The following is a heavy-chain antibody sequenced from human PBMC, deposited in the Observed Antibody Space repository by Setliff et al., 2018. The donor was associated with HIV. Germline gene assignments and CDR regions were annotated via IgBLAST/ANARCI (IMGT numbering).Heavy chain of an antibody. CDR1: GGSASNSRYY. J-gene: IGHJ5*02. D-gene: IGHD3-22*01. CDR2: IHYNGKT. Sequence: LSLTCTVSGGSASNSRYYWAWIRQPPGKGLVYIGSIHYNGKTYYNPSLKSRVTISIDTSKNQFSLNLTSVTAADTAVYYCASRIYYYDSNNFLREEGFDPWGQGTLVTVSS. CDR3: ASRIYYYDSNNFLREEGFDP. V-gene: IGHV4-39*01.